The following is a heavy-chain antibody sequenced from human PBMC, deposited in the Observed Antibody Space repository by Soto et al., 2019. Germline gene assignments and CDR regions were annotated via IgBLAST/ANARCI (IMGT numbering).Heavy chain of an antibody. D-gene: IGHD2-15*01. V-gene: IGHV4-31*03. Sequence: PSETLSLTCTVSGGSISRGGYYWSWIRQHPGKGLEWIGYIYYSGSTYYNPSLKSRVTISVDTSKNQFSLKLSSVTAADTAVYYCARDHCSGGSCYFGYYYGMDVWGQGTTVTVSS. J-gene: IGHJ6*02. CDR1: GGSISRGGYY. CDR3: ARDHCSGGSCYFGYYYGMDV. CDR2: IYYSGST.